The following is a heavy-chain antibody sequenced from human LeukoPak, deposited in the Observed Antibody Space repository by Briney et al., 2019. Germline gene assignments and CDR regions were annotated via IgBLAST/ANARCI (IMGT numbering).Heavy chain of an antibody. D-gene: IGHD3-22*01. J-gene: IGHJ4*02. CDR2: ISYDGSNK. V-gene: IGHV3-30*19. CDR3: ARDVWYYDSSGYLDY. Sequence: GGSLRLSCAVSGLTFRISGMHWVRQAPGKGLEWVAVISYDGSNKYYADSVKGRFTISRDNSKNTLYLQMNSLRAEDTAVYYCARDVWYYDSSGYLDYWGQGTLVTVSS. CDR1: GLTFRISG.